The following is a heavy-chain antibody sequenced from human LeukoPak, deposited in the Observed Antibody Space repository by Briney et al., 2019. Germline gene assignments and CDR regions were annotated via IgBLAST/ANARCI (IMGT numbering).Heavy chain of an antibody. CDR3: ARDGSAGSTLDY. D-gene: IGHD2-15*01. J-gene: IGHJ4*02. V-gene: IGHV4-39*07. CDR1: GGSISSSSYY. CDR2: IYYSGST. Sequence: PSETLSLTCTVSGGSISSSSYYWGWIRQPPGKGLEWIGSIYYSGSTYYNPSLKSRVTISVDTSKNQFSLKLGSVTAADTAVYYCARDGSAGSTLDYWGQGTLVTVSS.